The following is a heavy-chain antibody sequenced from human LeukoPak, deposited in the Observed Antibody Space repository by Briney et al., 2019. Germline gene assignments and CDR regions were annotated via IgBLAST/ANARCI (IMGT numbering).Heavy chain of an antibody. Sequence: SQTLSLTCTVSGGSISSGDYYWSWIRQPPGKGLEWIGYIYYSGSTYYNPSLKSRVTISVDTSKNQFSLKLSSVTAADTAVYYCARVMIVVVTEGWFDPWGQGTLSPSPQ. V-gene: IGHV4-30-4*01. CDR2: IYYSGST. CDR3: ARVMIVVVTEGWFDP. CDR1: GGSISSGDYY. J-gene: IGHJ5*02. D-gene: IGHD2-21*02.